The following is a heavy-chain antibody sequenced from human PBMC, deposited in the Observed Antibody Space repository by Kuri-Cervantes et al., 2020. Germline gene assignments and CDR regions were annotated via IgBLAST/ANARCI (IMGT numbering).Heavy chain of an antibody. V-gene: IGHV2-5*08. Sequence: SGPTLVKPTQTLTLTCTFSGFSLTTSGMCVTWIRQSPGKALEWLALIYWDDDKRYSPSLKSRLTITKDTSKNQVVLTMTNMDPVDTATYYCAHRSTRDAVFDYWGQGTLVTVSS. CDR3: AHRSTRDAVFDY. CDR2: IYWDDDK. CDR1: GFSLTTSGMC. J-gene: IGHJ4*02.